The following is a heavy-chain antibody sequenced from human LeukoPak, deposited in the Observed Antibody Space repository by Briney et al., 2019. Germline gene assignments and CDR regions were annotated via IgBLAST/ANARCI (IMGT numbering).Heavy chain of an antibody. Sequence: GGSLRLSCAASGFTFSSYWMHWVRQAPGKGLVWVSRINSDGSSTSYADSVKGRFTISRDNAKNTLYLQMNSLRAEDTAVYYCARDLKSPVSLRSGPYYFDYWGQGTLVTVSS. J-gene: IGHJ4*02. CDR1: GFTFSSYW. CDR3: ARDLKSPVSLRSGPYYFDY. CDR2: INSDGSST. V-gene: IGHV3-74*01. D-gene: IGHD3-10*01.